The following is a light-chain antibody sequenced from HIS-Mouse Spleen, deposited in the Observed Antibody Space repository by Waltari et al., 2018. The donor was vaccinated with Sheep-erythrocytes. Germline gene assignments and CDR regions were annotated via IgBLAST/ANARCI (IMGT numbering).Light chain of an antibody. V-gene: IGLV3-1*01. CDR2: QDS. J-gene: IGLJ2*01. CDR1: KLGDKY. Sequence: SYELTQPPSVYVPPGQTASITCSGDKLGDKYACWYQQKPAQSPVLVIYQDSKRPSGIPERFSGSNSGNTATLTISGTQAMDEADYYCQAWDSSTAVFGGGTKLTVL. CDR3: QAWDSSTAV.